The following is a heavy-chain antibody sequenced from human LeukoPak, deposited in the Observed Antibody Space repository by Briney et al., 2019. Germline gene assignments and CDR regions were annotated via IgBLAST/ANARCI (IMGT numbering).Heavy chain of an antibody. CDR3: ARQGSYGEQDY. Sequence: GGSLRLSCAASGFTFGRYWMHWVRQAPGKGLMWVSRISPDGSTTLYADSVKGRFTISRDNAKNTLYLQMNSLGAEDTAVYYCARQGSYGEQDYWGQGTLVTVSS. CDR2: ISPDGSTT. D-gene: IGHD4-17*01. CDR1: GFTFGRYW. V-gene: IGHV3-74*03. J-gene: IGHJ4*02.